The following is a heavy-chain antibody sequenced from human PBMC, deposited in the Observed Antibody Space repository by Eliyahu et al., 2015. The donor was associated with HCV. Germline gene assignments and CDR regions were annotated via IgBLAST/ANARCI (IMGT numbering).Heavy chain of an antibody. V-gene: IGHV4-4*07. CDR1: GGSITSYY. Sequence: QVQLQESGPGLVKPSETLSLTCTVSGGSITSYYWGWIRQPAGKGLEWIGRIYSPGNTHYTPPLKSRVTMSVDTSKNQFSLKLTSVTAADTAVYYCASEGKSGTYYVGAFDIWGQGTMVAVSS. J-gene: IGHJ3*02. CDR2: IYSPGNT. CDR3: ASEGKSGTYYVGAFDI. D-gene: IGHD1-26*01.